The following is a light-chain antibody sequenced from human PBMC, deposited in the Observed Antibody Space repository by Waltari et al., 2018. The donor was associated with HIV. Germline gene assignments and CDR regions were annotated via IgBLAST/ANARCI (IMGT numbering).Light chain of an antibody. CDR2: GAS. CDR1: QIVSSNY. Sequence: EIVLTQSPGTMSSSPGERATISCRASQIVSSNYVAWYQQQPGQAPRLLIHGASSRATGIPDRFSGSGSGTDFTLTISRLEPEDFAVYSCQQYGRSPLTFGGGTKVEIK. J-gene: IGKJ4*01. CDR3: QQYGRSPLT. V-gene: IGKV3-20*01.